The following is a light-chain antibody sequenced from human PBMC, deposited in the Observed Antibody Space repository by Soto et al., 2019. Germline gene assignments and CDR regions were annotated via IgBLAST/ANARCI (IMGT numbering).Light chain of an antibody. CDR1: SSDVGGYNY. Sequence: ALTQPASVSGSPGQSITISCTGTSSDVGGYNYVSWYQQHPGKAPKLMIYEVSNRPSGVSNRFSGSKSGNTASLTISGLQAEDEADYYCSSYTSSSTPLVFGTGTKLTVL. CDR3: SSYTSSSTPLV. J-gene: IGLJ1*01. V-gene: IGLV2-14*01. CDR2: EVS.